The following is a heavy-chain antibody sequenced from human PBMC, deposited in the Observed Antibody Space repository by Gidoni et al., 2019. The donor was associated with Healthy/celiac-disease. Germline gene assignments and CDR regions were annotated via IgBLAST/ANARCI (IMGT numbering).Heavy chain of an antibody. CDR3: AVTIIAAAGFGFDP. V-gene: IGHV1-8*01. J-gene: IGHJ5*02. CDR2: MNPNSGNT. D-gene: IGHD6-13*01. Sequence: QVQLVQSGAEVKKPGASVQFSCKASGYTFTSYDINWVRQATGQGLEWMGWMNPNSGNTGYAQKFQGRVTMTRNTSISTAYMELSSLRSEDTAVYYCAVTIIAAAGFGFDPWGQGTLVTVSS. CDR1: GYTFTSYD.